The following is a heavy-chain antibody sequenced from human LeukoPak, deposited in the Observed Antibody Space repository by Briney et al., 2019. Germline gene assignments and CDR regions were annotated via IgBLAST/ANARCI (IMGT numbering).Heavy chain of an antibody. D-gene: IGHD6-13*01. CDR1: GDSVSSNSAA. CDR3: ARDIIAAAAMRNWFDP. V-gene: IGHV6-1*01. CDR2: TYYRSKWYN. J-gene: IGHJ5*02. Sequence: SQTLSLTCAISGDSVSSNSAAWNWVRQSPSRGLEWLGRTYYRSKWYNDYAVSVKSQITINPDTSKNQFSLQLNSVTPEDTAVYYCARDIIAAAAMRNWFDPWGQGTLVTVSS.